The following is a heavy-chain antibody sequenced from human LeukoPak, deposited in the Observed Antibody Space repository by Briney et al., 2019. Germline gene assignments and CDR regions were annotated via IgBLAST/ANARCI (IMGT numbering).Heavy chain of an antibody. Sequence: ASVTVSCKAPGFTFMNSAVQWVRQARGQRLEWIGWIVVGSGNTDYAQKFQGRVTITRDMSTGTAYMELRSLRSEDTAVYYCAADFGGERQLVRYYGLDVWGQGTAVTVSS. CDR2: IVVGSGNT. D-gene: IGHD6-13*01. V-gene: IGHV1-58*01. CDR3: AADFGGERQLVRYYGLDV. J-gene: IGHJ6*02. CDR1: GFTFMNSA.